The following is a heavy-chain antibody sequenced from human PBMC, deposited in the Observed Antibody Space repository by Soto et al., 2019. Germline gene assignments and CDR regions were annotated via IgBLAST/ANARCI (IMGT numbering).Heavy chain of an antibody. V-gene: IGHV3-72*01. CDR3: VAYSYVRRDY. Sequence: EVQLVESGGALVQPGGSLRLSCAASGFTFSDHYMDWVRQAPGKGLEWVGRIRNKANSYTTDHAASVKGIFTSSREDSRNSLYLQMNTLKTEDTAVSYCVAYSYVRRDYWGQGTLVPVSS. J-gene: IGHJ4*02. CDR2: IRNKANSYTT. D-gene: IGHD5-18*01. CDR1: GFTFSDHY.